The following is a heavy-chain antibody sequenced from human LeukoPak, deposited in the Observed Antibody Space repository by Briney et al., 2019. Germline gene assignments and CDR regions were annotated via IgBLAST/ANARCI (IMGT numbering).Heavy chain of an antibody. J-gene: IGHJ4*02. D-gene: IGHD5-24*01. CDR2: IIPILGIA. CDR1: GGTFSSYA. Sequence: SVKVSCKASGGTFSSYAISWVRQAPGQGLEWMGRIIPILGIANYAQKFQGRVTITADKSTSTAYMELSSLRSEDTAVYYCARDGGGYNYQWGQGTLVTVPS. CDR3: ARDGGGYNYQ. V-gene: IGHV1-69*04.